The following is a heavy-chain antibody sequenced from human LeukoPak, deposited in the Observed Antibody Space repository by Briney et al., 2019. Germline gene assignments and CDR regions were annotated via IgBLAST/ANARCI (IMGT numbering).Heavy chain of an antibody. CDR2: ISSSSSYI. V-gene: IGHV3-21*01. CDR1: GFTFSSYA. J-gene: IGHJ5*02. CDR3: ARSGVVVDALERGVANWFDP. D-gene: IGHD2-15*01. Sequence: GGSLRLSCAASGFTFSSYAMNWVRQAPGKGLEWVSSISSSSSYIYYADSAKGRFTISRDNAKNSLYLQVNSLRAEDTAVYYCARSGVVVDALERGVANWFDPWGQGTLVTVSS.